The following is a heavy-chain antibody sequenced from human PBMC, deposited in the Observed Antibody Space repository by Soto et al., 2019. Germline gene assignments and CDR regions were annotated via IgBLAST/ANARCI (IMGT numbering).Heavy chain of an antibody. V-gene: IGHV4-4*02. D-gene: IGHD3-10*01. Sequence: QVQLQESGPGVVKPSGTLSLTCAVSGGSVSSDYWWSWVRLPPGKGLEWIGEIYHSGRTNYNPSLKSRVTISLDKSKNQLSLIFNSVTAADTAVYYCARDRPSSGRNFDYWGQGTLVIVSS. CDR2: IYHSGRT. J-gene: IGHJ4*02. CDR3: ARDRPSSGRNFDY. CDR1: GGSVSSDYW.